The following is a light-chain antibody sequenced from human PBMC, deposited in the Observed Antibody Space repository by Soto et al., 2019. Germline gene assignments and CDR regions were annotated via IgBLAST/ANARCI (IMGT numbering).Light chain of an antibody. Sequence: DIQMTQSPSSLSASVGDRITITCQASQDISKYLTWYQHKPGKAPKLLIYDASNFETGVPAKFSGSGSGTEFTFTISSLQPEDISTYYCLQYDNLPPTFRGGTKLHIK. J-gene: IGKJ4*01. CDR2: DAS. CDR1: QDISKY. V-gene: IGKV1-33*01. CDR3: LQYDNLPPT.